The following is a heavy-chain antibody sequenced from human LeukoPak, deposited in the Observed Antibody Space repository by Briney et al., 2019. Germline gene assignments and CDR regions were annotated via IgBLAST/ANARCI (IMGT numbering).Heavy chain of an antibody. V-gene: IGHV1-18*01. CDR1: GYTFTSYG. CDR3: ARAGPLGDSSSWYFY. J-gene: IGHJ4*02. CDR2: ISAYNGNT. D-gene: IGHD6-13*01. Sequence: GASVKVSCKASGYTFTSYGISWVRQAPGQGLEWMGWISAYNGNTNYAQKLQGRVTMTTDTSTGTAYMELRSLRSDDTAVYYCARAGPLGDSSSWYFYWGQGTLVTVSS.